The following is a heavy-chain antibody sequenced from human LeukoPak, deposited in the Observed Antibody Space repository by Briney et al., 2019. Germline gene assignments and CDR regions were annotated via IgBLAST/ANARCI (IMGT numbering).Heavy chain of an antibody. D-gene: IGHD1-26*01. J-gene: IGHJ4*02. Sequence: SETLSLTCTVSGGSISSYYWSWIRQPPPKGLEWIGYIYYSGSTNYNPSLKSRVTISVDTSKNQFSLKLSSVTAADTAVYYCARDRGEGIVGTFDYWGQGTLVTVSS. V-gene: IGHV4-59*12. CDR1: GGSISSYY. CDR2: IYYSGST. CDR3: ARDRGEGIVGTFDY.